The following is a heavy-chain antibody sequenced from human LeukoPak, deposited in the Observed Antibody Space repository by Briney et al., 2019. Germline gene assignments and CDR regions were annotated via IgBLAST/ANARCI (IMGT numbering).Heavy chain of an antibody. V-gene: IGHV1-8*03. CDR3: ARYSSGSDAFDI. J-gene: IGHJ3*02. CDR2: MNPNSGNT. CDR1: GYTFTSYD. Sequence: ASVKVSCKASGYTFTSYDINWVRQATGQGLEWMGWMNPNSGNTGYAQKFQGRVTITRNTSISTAYMELSSLRSEDTAVHYCARYSSGSDAFDIWGQGTMVTVSS. D-gene: IGHD6-19*01.